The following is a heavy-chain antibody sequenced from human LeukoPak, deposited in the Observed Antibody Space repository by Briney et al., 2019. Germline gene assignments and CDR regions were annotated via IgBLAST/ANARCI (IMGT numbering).Heavy chain of an antibody. V-gene: IGHV4-38-2*02. CDR1: GYSISSGYY. CDR3: ARDGESGSYRD. D-gene: IGHD1-26*01. CDR2: IYHSGST. J-gene: IGHJ4*02. Sequence: PSETLSLTCTVSGYSISSGYYWGWIRQPPGKGLEWIGSIYHSGSTYYNPSLKSRVTISVDTSKNQFSLKLSSVTAADTAVYYCARDGESGSYRDWGQGTLVAVSP.